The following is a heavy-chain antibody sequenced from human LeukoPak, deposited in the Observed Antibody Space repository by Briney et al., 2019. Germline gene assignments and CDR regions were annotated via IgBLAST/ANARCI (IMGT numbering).Heavy chain of an antibody. V-gene: IGHV3-66*01. Sequence: GGSLRLSCAASGLTGSSNFMTWVRQAPGKGLEWVSAMYSGGSTFYADSVRGRFNISRDNSEKTMFLQMSSLRVEDAAVYYCASSGTASRGAMDVWGQGTTVTVSS. CDR3: ASSGTASRGAMDV. CDR1: GLTGSSNF. J-gene: IGHJ6*02. CDR2: MYSGGST. D-gene: IGHD1-1*01.